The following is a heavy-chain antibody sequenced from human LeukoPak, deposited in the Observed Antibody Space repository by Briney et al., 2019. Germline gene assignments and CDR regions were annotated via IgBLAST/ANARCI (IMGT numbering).Heavy chain of an antibody. CDR2: ISSSGSTI. CDR1: GFTFSDYY. V-gene: IGHV3-11*04. Sequence: GGSLRLSCAASGFTFSDYYMSWIRQAAGKGLEWVSYISSSGSTIYYADSVKGRFTISRDNAKNSLYLQMNSLRAEDTAVYYCARGYGSGSYYNPHYMDVWGKGTTVTISS. D-gene: IGHD3-10*01. CDR3: ARGYGSGSYYNPHYMDV. J-gene: IGHJ6*03.